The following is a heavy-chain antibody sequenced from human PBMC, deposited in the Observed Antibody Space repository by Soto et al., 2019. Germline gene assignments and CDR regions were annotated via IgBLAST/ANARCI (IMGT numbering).Heavy chain of an antibody. V-gene: IGHV4-59*01. J-gene: IGHJ5*02. CDR1: GGSNSSYY. CDR2: IYYSGST. CDR3: ARVPSEYYDFWSGYYNSWFDP. Sequence: PSGTLSLTCTVSGGSNSSYYWSWIRQPPGKGLEWIGYIYYSGSTNYNPSLKSRVTISVDTSKNQFSLKLSSVTAADTAVYYCARVPSEYYDFWSGYYNSWFDPWGQGTLVTVSS. D-gene: IGHD3-3*01.